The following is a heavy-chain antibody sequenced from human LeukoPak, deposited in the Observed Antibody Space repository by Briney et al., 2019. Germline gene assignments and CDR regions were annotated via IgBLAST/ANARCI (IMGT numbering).Heavy chain of an antibody. D-gene: IGHD6-19*01. CDR1: GFTFSSYS. CDR2: ISSSSSYI. CDR3: ARVSPNSSGWDYYFDY. V-gene: IGHV3-21*01. J-gene: IGHJ4*02. Sequence: GGSLRLSCAASGFTFSSYSMNWVRQAPGKGREWVSSISSSSSYIYYGDSVKGRFTISRDNAKNSLYLQMNSLRAEATAVYYCARVSPNSSGWDYYFDYWGQGTLVTVSS.